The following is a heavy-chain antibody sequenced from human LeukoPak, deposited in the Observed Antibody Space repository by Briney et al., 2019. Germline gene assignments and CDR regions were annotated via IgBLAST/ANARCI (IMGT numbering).Heavy chain of an antibody. CDR2: IYYSGST. V-gene: IGHV4-30-4*01. Sequence: ASQTLSLTCTVSGGSISSGDYYWSWIRQPPGKGLEWIGYIYYSGSTYYNPSLKSRVTISVDTSKNQFSLKLSSVTAADTAVYYCARDIGSTMVRGVIDYWGQGTLVTVSS. J-gene: IGHJ4*02. D-gene: IGHD3-10*01. CDR3: ARDIGSTMVRGVIDY. CDR1: GGSISSGDYY.